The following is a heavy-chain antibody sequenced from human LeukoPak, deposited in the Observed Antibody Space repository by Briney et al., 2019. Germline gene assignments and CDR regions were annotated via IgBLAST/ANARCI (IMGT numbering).Heavy chain of an antibody. V-gene: IGHV1-2*02. D-gene: IGHD2-2*01. CDR2: INPNSGGT. Sequence: ASVKVSCKASGYTFIGYYIHWVRQAPGQGLEWMGWINPNSGGTNYAQKFQGRVTMTRDTSISTGYMELSRLRSDDTAIYYCARDMYQPQDYWGQGTLVTVSS. CDR1: GYTFIGYY. CDR3: ARDMYQPQDY. J-gene: IGHJ4*02.